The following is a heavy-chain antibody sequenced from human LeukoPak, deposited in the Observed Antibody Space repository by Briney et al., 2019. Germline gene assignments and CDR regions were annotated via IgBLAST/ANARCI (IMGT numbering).Heavy chain of an antibody. D-gene: IGHD1-26*01. CDR1: GGTFSSYT. Sequence: ASVKVSCKASGGTFSSYTISWVRQAPGQGLELMGRIIPILGIANYAQKFQGRVTITADKSTSTAYMELSSLRSEDTAVYYCARDSGRGGSYGTYYFDYWGQGTLVTVSS. V-gene: IGHV1-69*04. CDR3: ARDSGRGGSYGTYYFDY. J-gene: IGHJ4*02. CDR2: IIPILGIA.